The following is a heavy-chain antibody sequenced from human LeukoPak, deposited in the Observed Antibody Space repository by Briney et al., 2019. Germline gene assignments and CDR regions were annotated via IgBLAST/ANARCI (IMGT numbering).Heavy chain of an antibody. D-gene: IGHD4-23*01. CDR2: IYHSGST. Sequence: SETLSPTCAVSGASISISNWWSWVRQPPGKGLEWTGEIYHSGSTNYNPSLKSRVTISVDKSKNQFSLKLSSVTAADTAVYYCASRTYRLYGGNADYWGQGTLVTVSS. CDR1: GASISISNW. CDR3: ASRTYRLYGGNADY. J-gene: IGHJ4*02. V-gene: IGHV4-4*02.